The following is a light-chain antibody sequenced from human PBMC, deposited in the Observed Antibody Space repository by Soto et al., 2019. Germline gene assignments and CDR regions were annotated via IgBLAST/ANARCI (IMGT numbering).Light chain of an antibody. CDR2: KAS. J-gene: IGKJ1*01. CDR1: QSISSW. V-gene: IGKV1-5*03. CDR3: QQYSSYWT. Sequence: DIQMTQSPSTLSASVGDRVTITCRASQSISSWLAWYQQKPGKAPKLLIYKASSLESGVPSRFSGSGSGTEFTLTISSLQPDDFATYYCQQYSSYWTLGQGTNVDIK.